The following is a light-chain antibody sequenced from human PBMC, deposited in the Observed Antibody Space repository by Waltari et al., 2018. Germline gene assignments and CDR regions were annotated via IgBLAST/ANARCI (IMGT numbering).Light chain of an antibody. J-gene: IGKJ4*01. CDR1: QSVTSY. CDR2: DTS. Sequence: EIVLTQYPGTLSLSPGERATLSCRTSQSVTSYLAWYQQKPGQPPRLLIYDTSNRATGIPSRFTGSGSGTDFTLTISSLEPEDFAVYYCQYRTNLPLTFGGGTKVEMK. V-gene: IGKV3-11*01. CDR3: QYRTNLPLT.